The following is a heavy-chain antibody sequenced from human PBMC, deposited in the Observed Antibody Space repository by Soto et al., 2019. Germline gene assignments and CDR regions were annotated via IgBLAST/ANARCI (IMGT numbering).Heavy chain of an antibody. J-gene: IGHJ6*02. CDR2: IDWDDDK. CDR3: ARFLGGYCTNVVCYTVGPYGMDV. D-gene: IGHD2-8*01. CDR1: GFSLSTSGMC. V-gene: IGHV2-70*01. Sequence: SGPTLVNPTQTLTLTCTFSGFSLSTSGMCVSWIRQPPGKALEWLALIDWDDDKYYSTSLKTRLTISKATSKNQVVLTMTNMEPVDTATYYCARFLGGYCTNVVCYTVGPYGMDVCGQGTTVTGSS.